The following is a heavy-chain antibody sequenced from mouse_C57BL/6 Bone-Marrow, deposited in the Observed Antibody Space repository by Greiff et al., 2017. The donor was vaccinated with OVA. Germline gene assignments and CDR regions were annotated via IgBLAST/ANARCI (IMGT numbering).Heavy chain of an antibody. Sequence: EVQRVESGGGLVQPGGSLSLSCAASGFTFTDYYMSWVRQPPGKALEWLGFIRNKANGYTTEYSASVKGRFTISRDNSQTILYLLINALRSEDSATYYCARYPGGYFDYWGQGTTLTVSS. CDR3: ARYPGGYFDY. CDR2: IRNKANGYTT. D-gene: IGHD1-1*02. V-gene: IGHV7-3*01. CDR1: GFTFTDYY. J-gene: IGHJ2*01.